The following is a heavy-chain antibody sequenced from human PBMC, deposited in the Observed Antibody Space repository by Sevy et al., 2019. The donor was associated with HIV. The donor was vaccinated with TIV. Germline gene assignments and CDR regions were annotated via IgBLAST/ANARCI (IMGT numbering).Heavy chain of an antibody. D-gene: IGHD5-18*01. CDR2: INPNSGDT. CDR3: ASPGGYRYGSLLDN. Sequence: ASVKVSCKASGYTFTDYFMHWVRQAPGQGLEWMAWINPNSGDTKYAQKFQGRVTVTRDTSIRTAYMELSRLRVDDTAVYYCASPGGYRYGSLLDNWDQGTLVTVSS. J-gene: IGHJ4*02. CDR1: GYTFTDYF. V-gene: IGHV1-2*02.